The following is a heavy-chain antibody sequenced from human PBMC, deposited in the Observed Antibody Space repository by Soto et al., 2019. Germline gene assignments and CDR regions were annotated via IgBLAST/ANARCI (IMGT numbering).Heavy chain of an antibody. CDR2: ISSNGGST. V-gene: IGHV3-64*01. CDR1: GFTFSSYA. Sequence: EVQLVESGGGLVQPGGSLRLSCAASGFTFSSYAMHWVRQAPGKGLEYVSAISSNGGSTYYANSVKGRFTISRDNSKNTLYLQMGSLRAEDMAVYYCARDGGGRRGYCSGGSCYYYYYYMDVWGKGTTVTVSS. D-gene: IGHD2-15*01. CDR3: ARDGGGRRGYCSGGSCYYYYYYMDV. J-gene: IGHJ6*03.